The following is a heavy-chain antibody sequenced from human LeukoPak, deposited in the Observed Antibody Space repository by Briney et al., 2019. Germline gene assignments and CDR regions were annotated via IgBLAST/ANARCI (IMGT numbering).Heavy chain of an antibody. CDR2: MYYSGST. Sequence: SETLSLTCSVSGGSITGSSYYWGWIRQPPAKGLEWIGSMYYSGSTYYNPSLKSRVTISVDTSKNQFSLKLSSVTAADTAVYYCARHYYDSTGYYYFDYWGQGTLVTVSS. D-gene: IGHD3-22*01. J-gene: IGHJ4*02. V-gene: IGHV4-39*01. CDR1: GGSITGSSYY. CDR3: ARHYYDSTGYYYFDY.